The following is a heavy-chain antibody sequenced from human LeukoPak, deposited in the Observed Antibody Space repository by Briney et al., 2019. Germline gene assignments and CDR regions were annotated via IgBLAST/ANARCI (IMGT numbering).Heavy chain of an antibody. D-gene: IGHD3-22*01. CDR3: ARVKWNYYDSSGYYEFDY. CDR1: GYSFTSYW. J-gene: IGHJ4*02. Sequence: GESLKISCKGSGYSFTSYWIGWVRQMPGKGLGWMGIIYPGDSDTRYSPSFQGQVTISADKSISTAYLQWSSLKASDTAMYYCARVKWNYYDSSGYYEFDYWGQGTLVTVSS. V-gene: IGHV5-51*01. CDR2: IYPGDSDT.